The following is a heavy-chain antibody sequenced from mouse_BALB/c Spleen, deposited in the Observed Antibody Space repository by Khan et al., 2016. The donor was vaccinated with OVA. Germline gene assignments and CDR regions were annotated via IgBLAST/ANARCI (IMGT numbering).Heavy chain of an antibody. CDR2: INTYTGQP. J-gene: IGHJ4*01. CDR1: GYTFTNYG. D-gene: IGHD2-2*01. CDR3: AILGYNETVDY. V-gene: IGHV9-3-1*01. Sequence: QIQLVQSGPELKKPGETVKISCKASGYTFTNYGMNWVKQAPGKGLKWMGWINTYTGQPTYADDFKGRFAFSLETSASAAYLQINNLKNEDTARFCWAILGYNETVDYWGKGTSVTVSS.